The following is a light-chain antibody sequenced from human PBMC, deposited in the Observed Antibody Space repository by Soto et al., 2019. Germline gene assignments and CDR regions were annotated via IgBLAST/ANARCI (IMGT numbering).Light chain of an antibody. CDR3: LLFSSGARRV. CDR2: DTS. V-gene: IGLV7-46*01. Sequence: QAVVTQEPSLTVSPGGTVTLTCGSSTGAVTSGHYPYWFQQKPGQAPRTLIYDTSNKHSWTPARFSGSLLGGKAALTLSSAQPEDEAEYYCLLFSSGARRVFGTGTKVTVL. CDR1: TGAVTSGHY. J-gene: IGLJ1*01.